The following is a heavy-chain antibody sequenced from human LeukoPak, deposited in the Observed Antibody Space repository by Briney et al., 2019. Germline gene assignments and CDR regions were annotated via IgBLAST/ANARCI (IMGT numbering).Heavy chain of an antibody. J-gene: IGHJ6*03. CDR2: IYHSGST. D-gene: IGHD3-10*01. Sequence: SETLSLTCTVSGSSITRGDYWGWIRQSPGKGLEWIGAIYHSGSTYYNPSLKSRVAISVDTSKNQFSLGLSSVSAADTAVYYCARSGPYYYHYVDVWGKGTTVTVSS. CDR3: ARSGPYYYHYVDV. CDR1: GSSITRGDY. V-gene: IGHV4-38-2*02.